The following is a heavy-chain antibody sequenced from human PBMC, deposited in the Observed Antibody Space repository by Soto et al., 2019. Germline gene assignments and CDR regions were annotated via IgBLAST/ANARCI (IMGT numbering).Heavy chain of an antibody. V-gene: IGHV1-69*02. CDR1: GGTFSSYT. D-gene: IGHD1-1*01. CDR2: IIPILGIA. Sequence: QVQLVQSGAEVKKPGSSVKVSCKASGGTFSSYTISWVRQAPGQGLEWMERIIPILGIANYAQKFQGRVTITADKSTSTAYMELSSLRSEDTAVYYCARGPTGTAGRAFDIWGQGTMVTVSS. CDR3: ARGPTGTAGRAFDI. J-gene: IGHJ3*02.